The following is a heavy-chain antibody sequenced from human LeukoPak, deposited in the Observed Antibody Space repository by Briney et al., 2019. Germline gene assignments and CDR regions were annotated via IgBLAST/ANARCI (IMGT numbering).Heavy chain of an antibody. D-gene: IGHD1-26*01. CDR3: ARDNRAVQWELDAFDI. J-gene: IGHJ3*02. Sequence: GGSLRLSCAASGFTFSDYYMNWVRQAPGKGLEWVSSISSSSSYIYYADSVKGRFTISRDNAKNSLYLQMNSLRAEDTAVYYCARDNRAVQWELDAFDIWGQGTMVTVSS. CDR1: GFTFSDYY. CDR2: ISSSSSYI. V-gene: IGHV3-21*01.